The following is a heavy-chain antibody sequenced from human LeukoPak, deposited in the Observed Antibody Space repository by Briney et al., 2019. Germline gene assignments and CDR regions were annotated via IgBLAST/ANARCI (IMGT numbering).Heavy chain of an antibody. V-gene: IGHV6-1*01. CDR2: TYYRSKWYN. J-gene: IGHJ4*02. CDR3: ARGQKTAFDY. D-gene: IGHD2-21*02. CDR1: GDRVYSGSVA. Sequence: PSQTLSLTCAISGDRVYSGSVAWNWIRQSPSRGPEWLGRTYYRSKWYNDYAPSVKSRITVNLDTSKMELSLQLKSLTLEDTAVYYCARGQKTAFDYWGQGTLVTVSS.